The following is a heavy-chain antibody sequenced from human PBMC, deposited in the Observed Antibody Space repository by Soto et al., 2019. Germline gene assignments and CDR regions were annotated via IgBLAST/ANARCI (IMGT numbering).Heavy chain of an antibody. V-gene: IGHV3-33*01. CDR1: GFTFSSYG. J-gene: IGHJ6*02. CDR2: IWYDGSNK. Sequence: ESGGGVVQPGRSLRLSCAASGFTFSSYGMHWVRQAPGKGLEWVAVIWYDGSNKYYADSVKGRFTISRDNSKNTLYLQMNSLRAEDTAVYYCARAISSSSTDGNYYYYYGMDVWGQGTTVTVSS. CDR3: ARAISSSSTDGNYYYYYGMDV. D-gene: IGHD6-6*01.